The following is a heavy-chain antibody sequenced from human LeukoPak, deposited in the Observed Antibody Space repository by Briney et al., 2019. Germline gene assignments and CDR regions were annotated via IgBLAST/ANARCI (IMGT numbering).Heavy chain of an antibody. CDR2: INHSGST. V-gene: IGHV4-34*01. J-gene: IGHJ4*02. CDR3: ARYYYDSSGFDY. D-gene: IGHD3-22*01. Sequence: SETLSLTCAVYGGSFSGYYRSWIRQPPGKGLEWIGEINHSGSTNYNPSLKSRVTISVDTSKNQFSLKLSSVTAADTAVYYCARYYYDSSGFDYWGQGTLVTVSS. CDR1: GGSFSGYY.